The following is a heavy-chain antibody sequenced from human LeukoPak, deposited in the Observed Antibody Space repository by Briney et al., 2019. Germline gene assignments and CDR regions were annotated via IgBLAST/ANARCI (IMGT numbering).Heavy chain of an antibody. Sequence: GASVKVSCKASGYTFTSYGITWVRQAPGQGLEWMGWISAYNGNTNYAQKLQGGVTMTTDTSTSTAYMELRSLRSDDTAVYYCAFSGGYSYGPPGGPWGQGTLVTVSS. V-gene: IGHV1-18*01. D-gene: IGHD5-18*01. J-gene: IGHJ5*02. CDR2: ISAYNGNT. CDR3: AFSGGYSYGPPGGP. CDR1: GYTFTSYG.